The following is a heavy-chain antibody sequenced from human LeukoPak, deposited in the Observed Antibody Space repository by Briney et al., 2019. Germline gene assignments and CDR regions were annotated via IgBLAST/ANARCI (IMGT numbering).Heavy chain of an antibody. Sequence: ASVKVSCKASGYTFTSYYMHWVRQAPGQGLEWMVIINPSGGSTSYAQKFQGRVTMTRDMSTSTVYMELSSLRSEDTAVYYCARQDGIAVAGSGPQYYFDYWGQGTLVTVSS. CDR2: INPSGGST. CDR3: ARQDGIAVAGSGPQYYFDY. D-gene: IGHD6-19*01. V-gene: IGHV1-46*01. J-gene: IGHJ4*02. CDR1: GYTFTSYY.